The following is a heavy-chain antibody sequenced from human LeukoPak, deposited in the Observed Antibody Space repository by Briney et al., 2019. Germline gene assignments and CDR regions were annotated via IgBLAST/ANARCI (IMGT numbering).Heavy chain of an antibody. CDR3: AKPPDWYCSSPSCHFAAPFDY. CDR1: GFSFSSHG. V-gene: IGHV3-30*18. D-gene: IGHD2-2*01. CDR2: ISHDGNTK. J-gene: IGHJ4*02. Sequence: PGGSLRLSCAASGFSFSSHGMHWVRQAPGKGLEWVAVISHDGNTKYYADSVKGRFTISRDNSKNTLYLQMNTLRAEDTAVYYCAKPPDWYCSSPSCHFAAPFDYWGQGTLVTVSS.